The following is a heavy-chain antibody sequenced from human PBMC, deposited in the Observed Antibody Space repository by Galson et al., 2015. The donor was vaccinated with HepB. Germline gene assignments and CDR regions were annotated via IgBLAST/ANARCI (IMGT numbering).Heavy chain of an antibody. CDR3: TTDPSSGWYFDY. CDR1: GFTFSNAW. Sequence: SLRLSCAASGFTFSNAWMSWVRQAPGKGLEWVGRIKSKTDGGTTDYAAPVKGRFTISRDDSKNTLYLQMNSLKTEDTAVYYCTTDPSSGWYFDYWGQGTLVTVSS. V-gene: IGHV3-15*01. J-gene: IGHJ4*02. D-gene: IGHD6-19*01. CDR2: IKSKTDGGTT.